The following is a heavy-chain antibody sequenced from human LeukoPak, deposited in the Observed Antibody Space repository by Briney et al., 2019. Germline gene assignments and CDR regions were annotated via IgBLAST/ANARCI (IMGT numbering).Heavy chain of an antibody. V-gene: IGHV1-8*02. CDR3: ARHRYCSGGSCYLGGKRWFDP. CDR2: MNPNSGNT. CDR1: GYTFTSYG. Sequence: GASVKVSCKASGYTFTSYGISWVRQAPGQGLEWMGWMNPNSGNTGYAQKFQGRVTMTRNTSISTAYMELSSLRSEDTAVYYCARHRYCSGGSCYLGGKRWFDPWGQGTLVTVSS. D-gene: IGHD2-15*01. J-gene: IGHJ5*02.